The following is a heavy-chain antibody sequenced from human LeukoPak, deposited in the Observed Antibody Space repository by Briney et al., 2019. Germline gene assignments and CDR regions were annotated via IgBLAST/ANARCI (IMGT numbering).Heavy chain of an antibody. J-gene: IGHJ4*02. CDR1: GGSISSGGYY. D-gene: IGHD3-10*01. Sequence: SETLSLTCTASGGSISSGGYYWSWIRQHPGKGLEWIGYIYYSGSTYYNPSLKSRVTISVDTSKNQFSLKLSSVTAADTAVYYCARAPMWFGELSRSYYFDYWGQGTLVTVSS. CDR2: IYYSGST. CDR3: ARAPMWFGELSRSYYFDY. V-gene: IGHV4-31*03.